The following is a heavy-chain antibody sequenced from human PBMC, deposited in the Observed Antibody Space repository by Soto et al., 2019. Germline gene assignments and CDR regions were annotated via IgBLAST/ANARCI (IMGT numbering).Heavy chain of an antibody. V-gene: IGHV4-39*01. D-gene: IGHD6-6*01. CDR3: ATIRSIGRLLDY. CDR2: IYYSGST. Sequence: PSETLSLTCTVSGGSISSSSYYWGWIRQPPGKGLEWIGSIYYSGSTYYNPSLKSRVTISVDTSKNQFSLKLSSVTAADTAVYYCATIRSIGRLLDYWGQGTLVTVSS. CDR1: GGSISSSSYY. J-gene: IGHJ4*02.